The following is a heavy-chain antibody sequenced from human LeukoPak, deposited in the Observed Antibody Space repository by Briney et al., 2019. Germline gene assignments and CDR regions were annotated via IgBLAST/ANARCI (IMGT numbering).Heavy chain of an antibody. CDR1: GDSISTDNW. V-gene: IGHV4-4*02. J-gene: IGHJ4*02. D-gene: IGHD6-19*01. CDR2: IFHSGTT. Sequence: PSETLSLTCAVSGDSISTDNWWSWVRQPPGKGLEWIGEIFHSGTTNYNPSLKSRVTISVDKSKNQFSLELTSVTAADTAVYYCTSLSYSGGWFVLGVWGPGTLVTVSS. CDR3: TSLSYSGGWFVLGV.